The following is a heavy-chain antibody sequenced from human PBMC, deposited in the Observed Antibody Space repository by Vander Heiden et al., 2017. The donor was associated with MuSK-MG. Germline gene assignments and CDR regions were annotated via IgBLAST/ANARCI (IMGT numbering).Heavy chain of an antibody. CDR3: ARDGSGSGWDEY. CDR1: GGPISSSHG. CDR2: SYDGGST. V-gene: IGHV4-4*02. J-gene: IGHJ4*02. D-gene: IGHD6-19*01. Sequence: QVHLPESGSGLVKPSGTLSLTCADSGGPISSSHGWRWVRQARGKGLEGIGESYDGGSTNSNPALKSRLTISVDKSKNQFSLKVGSVTAADTAVYYCARDGSGSGWDEYWGQGTLVTVS.